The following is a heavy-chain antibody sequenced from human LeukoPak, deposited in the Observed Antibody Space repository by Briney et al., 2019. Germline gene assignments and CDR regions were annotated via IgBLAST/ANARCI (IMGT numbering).Heavy chain of an antibody. Sequence: ASVKVSCKASVYTFTDYYMHWVRQAPGQGLEWMGWINPNSGGTNYAQKFQGRVTMTRDTSISTAYMELSRLRSDDTAVYYCARDDGGSYNFDYWGQGTLVTVSS. D-gene: IGHD1-26*01. CDR2: INPNSGGT. V-gene: IGHV1-2*02. J-gene: IGHJ4*02. CDR1: VYTFTDYY. CDR3: ARDDGGSYNFDY.